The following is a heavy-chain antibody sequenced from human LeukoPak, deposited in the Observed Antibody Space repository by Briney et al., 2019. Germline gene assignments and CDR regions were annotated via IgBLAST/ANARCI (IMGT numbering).Heavy chain of an antibody. CDR1: GGSISSSSYY. CDR3: ARDLLTGYYVGKFDY. CDR2: IYYSGST. Sequence: SETLSLTCTVSGGSISSSSYYWGWIRQPPGKGLEWIGSIYYSGSTYYNPSLKSRVTISVDTSKNQFSLKLSSVTAADTAVYYCARDLLTGYYVGKFDYWGQGTLVTVSS. D-gene: IGHD3-9*01. V-gene: IGHV4-39*07. J-gene: IGHJ4*02.